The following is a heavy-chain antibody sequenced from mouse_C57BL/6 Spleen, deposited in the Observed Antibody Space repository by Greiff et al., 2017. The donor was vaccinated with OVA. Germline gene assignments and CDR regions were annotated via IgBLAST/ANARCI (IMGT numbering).Heavy chain of an antibody. CDR2: IDPSDSYT. J-gene: IGHJ3*01. D-gene: IGHD2-4*01. CDR3: ARRRDYDGVAY. V-gene: IGHV1-50*01. Sequence: QVQLQQSGAELVKPGASVKLSCKASGYTFTSYWMQWVKQRPGQGLEWIGEIDPSDSYTNYNQKFKGKATLTVDTSSSTAYMQLSSLTSEDSAVYYCARRRDYDGVAYWGQGTLVTVSA. CDR1: GYTFTSYW.